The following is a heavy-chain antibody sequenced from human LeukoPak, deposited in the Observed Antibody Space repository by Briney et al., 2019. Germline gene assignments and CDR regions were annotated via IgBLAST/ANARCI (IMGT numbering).Heavy chain of an antibody. CDR1: GVSISSMSYY. Sequence: SETLSLTCNVSGVSISSMSYYWGWIRQPPGKGLEWIVRNYYSGGTDYNPSLKSRVTISVDTSKNQFSLKLTSVTAADTAVYYCASRYYSYYYMDVWGKGTTVIVSS. V-gene: IGHV4-39*01. J-gene: IGHJ6*03. CDR2: NYYSGGT. CDR3: ASRYYSYYYMDV.